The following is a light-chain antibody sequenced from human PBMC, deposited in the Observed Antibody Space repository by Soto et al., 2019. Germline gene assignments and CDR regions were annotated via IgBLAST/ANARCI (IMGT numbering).Light chain of an antibody. J-gene: IGLJ2*01. CDR1: SSVVGGYNY. CDR2: DVS. Sequence: QSALTQPASVSVSPGQSITISCTGASSVVGGYNYVSWYQHHPGKAPKLLISDVSNRPSGGSNRFSGSKSGNTASLNISGLQAEEEAEYYCTSVTSTRTPRVVGGGTKLTV. V-gene: IGLV2-14*03. CDR3: TSVTSTRTPRV.